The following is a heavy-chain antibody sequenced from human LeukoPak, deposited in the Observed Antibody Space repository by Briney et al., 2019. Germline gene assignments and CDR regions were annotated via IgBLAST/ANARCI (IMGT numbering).Heavy chain of an antibody. CDR2: IYPGDSDT. D-gene: IGHD2-15*01. J-gene: IGHJ6*03. CDR1: GYSFTSYW. V-gene: IGHV5-51*01. Sequence: GESLKISCKGSGYSFTSYWIGWVRQMPGKGLRWMGIIYPGDSDTRYSPSFQGQVTISADKSISTAYLQWSSLKASDTAMYYCARLRGYCSGGSCYGMYYYYYYMYVWGKGTTVTVSS. CDR3: ARLRGYCSGGSCYGMYYYYYYMYV.